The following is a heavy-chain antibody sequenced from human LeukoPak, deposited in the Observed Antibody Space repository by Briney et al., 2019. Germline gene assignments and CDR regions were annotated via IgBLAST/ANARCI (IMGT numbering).Heavy chain of an antibody. Sequence: ASETLSLTCTVSAGSISSDSYYWGWIRQPAGKGLEWIGRIYTSGSPNYNPSLKSRVTMSVDTSKNQFSLKLSSVTAADTAVYYCARLTSSWYQDWYFDLWGRGTLVTVSS. V-gene: IGHV4-61*02. J-gene: IGHJ2*01. CDR3: ARLTSSWYQDWYFDL. D-gene: IGHD6-13*01. CDR2: IYTSGSP. CDR1: AGSISSDSYY.